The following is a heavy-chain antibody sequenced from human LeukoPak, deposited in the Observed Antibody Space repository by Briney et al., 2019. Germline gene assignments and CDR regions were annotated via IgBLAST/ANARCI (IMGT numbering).Heavy chain of an antibody. CDR1: GFTFSNSE. Sequence: GGSLRLSCAVSGFTFSNSEMNWVRQAPGKGLEWLSFISITGGTTHYAVSVKGRFTISRDNAQSSLFLQMNNLRAEDTAVYYCGRLTAYYSDYWGQGTLVTASS. CDR2: ISITGGTT. CDR3: GRLTAYYSDY. V-gene: IGHV3-48*03. J-gene: IGHJ4*02.